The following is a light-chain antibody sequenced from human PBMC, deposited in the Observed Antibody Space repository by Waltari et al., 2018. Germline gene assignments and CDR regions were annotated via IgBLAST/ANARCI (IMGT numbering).Light chain of an antibody. CDR3: YSAADDNLV. J-gene: IGLJ3*02. Sequence: YELTQPSSVSVYPGQTARITCSGDVLAKKYARWFQKKPGQAPLLVMYKDSERPSGIAERFSGSSSGTPVTLTVSGAQVEYESDYYCYSAADDNLVFGGGTKLTVL. V-gene: IGLV3-27*01. CDR1: VLAKKY. CDR2: KDS.